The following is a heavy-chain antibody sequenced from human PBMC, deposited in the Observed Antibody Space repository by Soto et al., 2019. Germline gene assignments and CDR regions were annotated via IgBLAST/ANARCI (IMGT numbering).Heavy chain of an antibody. Sequence: EVQLLESGGGLVQPGGSLRLSCAASGFTFSSYAMSWVRQAPGKGLEWVSTMSGSGSNTYYADSVKGRFTISRDNSKNTLYLQMNSLRAEDTAVYYCAKSGDSSGSDHWYFDLWGRGSLVTVSS. D-gene: IGHD3-22*01. V-gene: IGHV3-23*01. CDR2: MSGSGSNT. CDR3: AKSGDSSGSDHWYFDL. CDR1: GFTFSSYA. J-gene: IGHJ2*01.